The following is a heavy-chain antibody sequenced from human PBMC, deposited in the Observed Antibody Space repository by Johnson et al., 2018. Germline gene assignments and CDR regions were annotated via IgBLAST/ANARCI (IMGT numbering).Heavy chain of an antibody. CDR3: VRTVNIDWRNAFHI. CDR2: INTDGSNI. D-gene: IGHD3-9*01. Sequence: VQLQESGGGLVQPGGSLRLSCAASGFTFSNYWMHWVRQASGKGLVWVSRINTDGSNIGYADSVKGRFAISRDNAKNTLYLQMDSRRAEDTAVYYCVRTVNIDWRNAFHIWGQGTMVTVSS. J-gene: IGHJ3*02. V-gene: IGHV3-74*01. CDR1: GFTFSNYW.